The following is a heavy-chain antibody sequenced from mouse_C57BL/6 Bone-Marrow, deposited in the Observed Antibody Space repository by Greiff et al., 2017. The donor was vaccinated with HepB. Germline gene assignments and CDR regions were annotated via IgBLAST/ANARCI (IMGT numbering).Heavy chain of an antibody. D-gene: IGHD1-1*01. V-gene: IGHV1-82*01. CDR1: GYAFSSSW. J-gene: IGHJ4*01. CDR3: ARGSSL. Sequence: QVQLQQSGPELVKPGASVKISCKASGYAFSSSWMNWVKRRPGKGLEWIGRIYPGDGDTNYNGKFKGKATLTADKSSSTACMQLSSLTSEDSAVYFCARGSSLWGQGTSVTVSS. CDR2: IYPGDGDT.